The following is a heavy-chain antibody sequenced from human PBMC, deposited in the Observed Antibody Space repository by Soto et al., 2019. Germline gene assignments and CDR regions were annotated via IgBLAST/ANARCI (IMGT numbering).Heavy chain of an antibody. CDR1: GYTFTGYF. V-gene: IGHV1-2*02. Sequence: QVQLVQSGAEVKKPGASVKVSCKASGYTFTGYFMHWVRQVPGQGLEWMGWINPNSGATKYAQKFQGRVTLSRDTSIRTAYMELTGLRSDDTAVYYCARGGGTILAPLPWGQGTQVTVSS. CDR2: INPNSGAT. D-gene: IGHD3-3*01. CDR3: ARGGGTILAPLP. J-gene: IGHJ5*02.